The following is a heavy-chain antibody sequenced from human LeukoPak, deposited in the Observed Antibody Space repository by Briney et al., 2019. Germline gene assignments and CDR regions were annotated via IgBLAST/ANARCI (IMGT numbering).Heavy chain of an antibody. Sequence: KTSETLSLTCAVYGGSFSDYYWSWIRQPPGKGLEWIGEIDHSGSTNYNPSLKSRVTISVDTSKKQFSLKLSSVTAADTAVYYCATRLPTDYWGEGTLVTVSS. V-gene: IGHV4-34*01. J-gene: IGHJ4*02. CDR3: ATRLPTDY. D-gene: IGHD5-12*01. CDR1: GGSFSDYY. CDR2: IDHSGST.